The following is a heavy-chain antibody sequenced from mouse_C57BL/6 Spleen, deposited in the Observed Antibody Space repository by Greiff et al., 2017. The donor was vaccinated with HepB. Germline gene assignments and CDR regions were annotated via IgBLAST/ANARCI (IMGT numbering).Heavy chain of an antibody. CDR2: IYPGSGST. CDR1: GYTFTSYW. D-gene: IGHD6-1*01. Sequence: QVQLQQPGAELVKPGASVKMSCKASGYTFTSYWITWVKQRPGQGLEWIGDIYPGSGSTNYNEKFKSKANLTVDTSSSTAYMQLSSLTSEDSAVYYCARGGIYPLYYYAMDYWGQGTSVTVSS. J-gene: IGHJ4*01. V-gene: IGHV1-55*01. CDR3: ARGGIYPLYYYAMDY.